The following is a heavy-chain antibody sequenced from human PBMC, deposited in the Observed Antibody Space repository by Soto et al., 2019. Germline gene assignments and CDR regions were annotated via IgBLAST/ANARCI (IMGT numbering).Heavy chain of an antibody. CDR2: IDPSDSYT. V-gene: IGHV5-10-1*01. J-gene: IGHJ5*02. Sequence: PGESLKISCKGSGYSFTSYWISWVRQMPGKGPEWMGRIDPSDSYTNYSPSFQGHVTISADKSISTAYLQWSSLKASDTAMYYCARHGDGDTAMAAWFDPWGQGTLVTVSS. CDR3: ARHGDGDTAMAAWFDP. D-gene: IGHD5-18*01. CDR1: GYSFTSYW.